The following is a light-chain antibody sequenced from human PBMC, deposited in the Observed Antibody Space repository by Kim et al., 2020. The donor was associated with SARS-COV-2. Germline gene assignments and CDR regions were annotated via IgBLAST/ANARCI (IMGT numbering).Light chain of an antibody. J-gene: IGLJ2*01. CDR1: SSNIGSNT. CDR3: AAWDDSLNVVV. V-gene: IGLV1-44*01. Sequence: QSVLTQPPSASGTPGQRVTISCSGSSSNIGSNTVNWYQQLPGTAPKLLIYSNNQRPSAVPDRFSGAKSGTSASLPISGLQSEDEADYYCAAWDDSLNVVVFGGGTQLTVL. CDR2: SNN.